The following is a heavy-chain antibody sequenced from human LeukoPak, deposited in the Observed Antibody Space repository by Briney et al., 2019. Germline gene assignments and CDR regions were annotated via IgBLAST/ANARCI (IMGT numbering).Heavy chain of an antibody. Sequence: ASVKVSCKASGCTFTGYYMHWVRQAPGQGLEWMGWINPNSGGTNYAQKFQGRVTMTRDTSISTAYMELSRLRSDDTAVYYCARDSARHYYDSSGYYDYWGQGTLVTVSP. CDR2: INPNSGGT. CDR1: GCTFTGYY. D-gene: IGHD3-22*01. CDR3: ARDSARHYYDSSGYYDY. V-gene: IGHV1-2*02. J-gene: IGHJ4*02.